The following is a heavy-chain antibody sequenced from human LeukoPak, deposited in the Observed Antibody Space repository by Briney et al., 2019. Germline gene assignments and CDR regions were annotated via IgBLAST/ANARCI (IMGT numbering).Heavy chain of an antibody. CDR3: AKERAGYTNPYYFDY. D-gene: IGHD3-16*02. J-gene: IGHJ4*02. Sequence: SETLSLTCTVSGGSISGYYWSWIRQPPGKGLQFIGYIHYTGSTNYNPSLESRVTLSVDTSKNQFSLKLRSVTAADTAVYYCAKERAGYTNPYYFDYWGQGTLVTASS. V-gene: IGHV4-59*12. CDR2: IHYTGST. CDR1: GGSISGYY.